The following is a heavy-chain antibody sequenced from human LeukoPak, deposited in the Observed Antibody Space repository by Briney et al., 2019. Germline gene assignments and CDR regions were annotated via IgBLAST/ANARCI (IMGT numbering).Heavy chain of an antibody. CDR2: INHSGST. Sequence: SETLSLTCAVYGGSFSGYYWSWIRQPPGKELEWIGEINHSGSTNYNPSLKSRVTISVDTSKNQFSLKLSSVTAADTAVYYCARARTAAVPYYYYYMDVWGKGTTVTVSS. CDR1: GGSFSGYY. D-gene: IGHD6-13*01. CDR3: ARARTAAVPYYYYYMDV. J-gene: IGHJ6*03. V-gene: IGHV4-34*01.